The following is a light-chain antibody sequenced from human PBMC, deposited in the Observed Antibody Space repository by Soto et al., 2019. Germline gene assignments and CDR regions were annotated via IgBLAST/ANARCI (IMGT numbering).Light chain of an antibody. CDR1: QGIRND. J-gene: IGKJ2*01. CDR2: AAS. V-gene: IGKV1-6*01. Sequence: AIQMTQSPSSLSASVGDRVTITCRARQGIRNDLGWYHQKPGKAPKLLIYAASSLQSVVPSRFSGSGSGTDFTLTISSLQPEDFATYYCLQDYNYPHTFGQGTKLEIK. CDR3: LQDYNYPHT.